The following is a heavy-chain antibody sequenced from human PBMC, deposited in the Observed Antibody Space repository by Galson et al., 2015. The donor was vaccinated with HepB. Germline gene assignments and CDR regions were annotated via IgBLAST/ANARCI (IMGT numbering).Heavy chain of an antibody. V-gene: IGHV1-2*06. D-gene: IGHD6-13*01. J-gene: IGHJ4*02. CDR1: GYSFTDYY. CDR3: ARIVHSNIWTPFRY. CDR2: INPNSGGT. Sequence: SVKVSCKASGYSFTDYYMHWVRQAPGQGLEWMGRINPNSGGTSFAQKFQDRVTMTRDTSIATVYMELDRLTSDDTAVYFCARIVHSNIWTPFRYWGQGTLVTVSS.